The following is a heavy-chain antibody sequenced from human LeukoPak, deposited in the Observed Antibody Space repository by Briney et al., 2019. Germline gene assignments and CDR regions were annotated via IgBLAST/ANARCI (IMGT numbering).Heavy chain of an antibody. CDR3: ATNLYGSGNYFAY. CDR2: IYHGGNN. J-gene: IGHJ4*02. Sequence: SETLSLTCTVSGYFISTGYYWGWIRQSPGKGLEWIAIIYHGGNNYYNPSPKSRVTISVDTSKNQFSLKLTSVTAADTAVYYCATNLYGSGNYFAYWGQGTLVTVSS. D-gene: IGHD3-10*01. V-gene: IGHV4-38-2*02. CDR1: GYFISTGYY.